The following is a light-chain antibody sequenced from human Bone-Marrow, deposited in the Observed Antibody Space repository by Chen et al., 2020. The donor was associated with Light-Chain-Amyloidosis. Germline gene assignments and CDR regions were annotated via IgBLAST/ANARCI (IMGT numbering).Light chain of an antibody. V-gene: IGLV1-44*01. CDR2: NND. J-gene: IGLJ3*02. Sequence: QSVLTQPPSASGTTGHRVTISCSGGISNIGSNSVNWHQQLPGTAPRLLIYNNDRRPSGVPDRFSGSNSVTSASLAISGLQSEDEADYYCVAWDDSLNGPMFGGGTKLTVL. CDR3: VAWDDSLNGPM. CDR1: ISNIGSNS.